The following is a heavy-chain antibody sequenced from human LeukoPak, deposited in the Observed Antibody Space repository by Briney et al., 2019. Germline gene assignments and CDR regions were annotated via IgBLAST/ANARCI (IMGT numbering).Heavy chain of an antibody. D-gene: IGHD6-13*01. CDR2: IATYNSKT. J-gene: IGHJ5*02. CDR1: GYTFSSYG. Sequence: ASVKVSCKASGYTFSSYGISWVRQAPGQGLEWMGWIATYNSKTKYAEKAQGRVTMTTDTSTTTAYMELRTLRSDDTAVYYCARDMVGLAADGNWFDPWGQGTLVTVSS. CDR3: ARDMVGLAADGNWFDP. V-gene: IGHV1-18*01.